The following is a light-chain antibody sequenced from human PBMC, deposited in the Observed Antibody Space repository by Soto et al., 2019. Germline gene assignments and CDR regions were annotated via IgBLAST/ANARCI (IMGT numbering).Light chain of an antibody. CDR3: QQYHTPPVS. CDR2: WAS. V-gene: IGKV4-1*01. CDR1: QSVLYSANNKNY. J-gene: IGKJ4*01. Sequence: DIVMTQSPDSLAVSLGERATIHCKSSQSVLYSANNKNYVAWYQQKPGQSPRLLIHWASARESGVPDRFSGSASGTDFTLTISALQAEDEAVYYCQQYHTPPVSFGGGTKVAI.